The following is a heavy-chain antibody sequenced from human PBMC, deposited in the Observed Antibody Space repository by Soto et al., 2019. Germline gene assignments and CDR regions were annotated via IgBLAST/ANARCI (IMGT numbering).Heavy chain of an antibody. CDR2: SSYDGGKE. Sequence: QVQLVESGGGVVLPGRSLRVSCAASGFTFSTYDMHWVRQAPGKGLEWVAFSSYDGGKEFYADSVKARFTISRDNSQNTMYLEMNDLRHVDTAVYWCARGAESTISGVVVSPSFDSLGQGTLVTVSS. CDR1: GFTFSTYD. V-gene: IGHV3-30*03. D-gene: IGHD3-3*01. J-gene: IGHJ5*01. CDR3: ARGAESTISGVVVSPSFDS.